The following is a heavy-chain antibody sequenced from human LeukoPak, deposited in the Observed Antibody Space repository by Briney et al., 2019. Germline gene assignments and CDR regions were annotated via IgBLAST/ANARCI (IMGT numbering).Heavy chain of an antibody. CDR2: ISNNAVGT. V-gene: IGHV3-64D*06. CDR1: GLSFSNYA. Sequence: PGGSLRLSCSYSGLSFSNYAMHWVRQAPGKALEYVAGISNNAVGTYHADSVRGRFTVSRDNSKEKVFLQMSNLRPEDTAVYYCVKDFSVQNVVVTAATGSFLDLWGQGTLVTVSS. CDR3: VKDFSVQNVVVTAATGSFLDL. J-gene: IGHJ5*02. D-gene: IGHD2-15*01.